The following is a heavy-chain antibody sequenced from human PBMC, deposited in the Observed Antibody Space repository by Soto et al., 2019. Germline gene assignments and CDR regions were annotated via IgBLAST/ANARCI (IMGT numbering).Heavy chain of an antibody. V-gene: IGHV5-51*01. CDR2: IYPGDSDT. D-gene: IGHD6-13*01. Sequence: VESLKDSCKGSGYSFTSYWIGWVRQMPGKGLEWMGIIYPGDSDTRYSPSFQGQVTISADKSISTAYLQWSSLKASDTAMYYCARWSIFSGDSRHSGGMDVWAQATQVTVSS. CDR3: ARWSIFSGDSRHSGGMDV. J-gene: IGHJ6*02. CDR1: GYSFTSYW.